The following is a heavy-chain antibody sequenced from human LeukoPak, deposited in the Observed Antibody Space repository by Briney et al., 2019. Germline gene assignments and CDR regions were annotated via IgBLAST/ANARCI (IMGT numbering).Heavy chain of an antibody. CDR2: INSDGSST. CDR1: GFTFSSYW. J-gene: IGHJ5*02. D-gene: IGHD4-17*01. Sequence: PGGSLRLSCAASGFTFSSYWVNWVRQAPGKGLVWVSRINSDGSSTSYADSVKGRSTISRDNAKNTLYLQMNSLRAEDTAVYYCARAYGDYGDWFDPWGQGTLVTVSS. V-gene: IGHV3-74*01. CDR3: ARAYGDYGDWFDP.